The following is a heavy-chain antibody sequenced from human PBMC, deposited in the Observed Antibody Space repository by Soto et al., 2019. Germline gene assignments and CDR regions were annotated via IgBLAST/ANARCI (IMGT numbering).Heavy chain of an antibody. V-gene: IGHV4-34*01. CDR3: ARLGNVWYYYGMDV. D-gene: IGHD2-15*01. J-gene: IGHJ6*02. CDR1: GGSFSGYD. CDR2: INHSGST. Sequence: SETLSLTCAVYGGSFSGYDWSWIRQPPGKGLEWIGEINHSGSTNYNPSLKSRVTISVDTSKNQFSLKLSSVTAADTAVYYCARLGNVWYYYGMDVWGQGTTVTVSS.